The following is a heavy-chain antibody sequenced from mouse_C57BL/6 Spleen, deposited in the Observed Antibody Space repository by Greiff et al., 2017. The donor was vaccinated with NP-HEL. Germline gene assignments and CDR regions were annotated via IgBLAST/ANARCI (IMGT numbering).Heavy chain of an antibody. CDR2: IRNKANGYTT. D-gene: IGHD3-1*01. J-gene: IGHJ4*01. CDR1: GFTFTDYY. CDR3: ARYRGLGYYAMDY. Sequence: DVMLVESGGGLVQPGGSLSLSCAASGFTFTDYYMSWVRQPPGKALEWLGFIRNKANGYTTEYSASVKGRLTISRDNSQSILYLQMNALRAEDSATYYCARYRGLGYYAMDYWGQGTSVTVSS. V-gene: IGHV7-3*01.